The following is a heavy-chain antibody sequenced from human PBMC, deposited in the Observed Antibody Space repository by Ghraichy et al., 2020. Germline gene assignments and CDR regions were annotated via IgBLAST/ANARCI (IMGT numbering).Heavy chain of an antibody. CDR1: GGSISSHY. Sequence: SETLSLTCTVSGGSISSHYWSWIRQPPGKGLEWIGYIYYSGSTNYNPSLKSRVTISVDTSKNQFSLKLSSVTAADTAVYYCATGGYRESFDYWGQGTLVTVSS. CDR3: ATGGYRESFDY. CDR2: IYYSGST. V-gene: IGHV4-59*11. J-gene: IGHJ4*02. D-gene: IGHD1-1*01.